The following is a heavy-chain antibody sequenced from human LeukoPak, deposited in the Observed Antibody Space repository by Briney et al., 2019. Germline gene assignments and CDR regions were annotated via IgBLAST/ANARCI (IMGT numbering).Heavy chain of an antibody. CDR2: IYHSGST. D-gene: IGHD3-3*01. J-gene: IGHJ4*02. Sequence: SETLSLTCAVSGGSISSGGYSWSWIRQPPGKGLEWIGYIYHSGSTYYNPSLKSRVTISVDTSKNQFSLKLSSVTAADTAVYYCARGLRFLEWPRLDYWGQGTLVTVSS. CDR1: GGSISSGGYS. V-gene: IGHV4-30-2*05. CDR3: ARGLRFLEWPRLDY.